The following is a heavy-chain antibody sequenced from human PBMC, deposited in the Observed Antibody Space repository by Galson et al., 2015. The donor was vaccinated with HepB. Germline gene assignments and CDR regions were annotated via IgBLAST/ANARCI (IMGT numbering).Heavy chain of an antibody. CDR3: AKDGYCSSTSCSYGVYYYMDV. Sequence: SLRLSCAASGFTFDDYAMHWVRQAPGKGLEWVSGISWNSGSIGYADSVKGRFTISRDNAKNSLYLQMNSLRAEDTALYYCAKDGYCSSTSCSYGVYYYMDVWGKGTTVTVSS. J-gene: IGHJ6*03. CDR1: GFTFDDYA. D-gene: IGHD2-2*01. V-gene: IGHV3-9*01. CDR2: ISWNSGSI.